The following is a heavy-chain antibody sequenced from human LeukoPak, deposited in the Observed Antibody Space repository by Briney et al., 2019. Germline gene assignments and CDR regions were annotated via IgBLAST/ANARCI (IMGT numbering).Heavy chain of an antibody. V-gene: IGHV3-30*02. CDR3: AKDPTQLLNYFDY. CDR2: IRYDGSNK. J-gene: IGHJ4*02. Sequence: GGSLRLSCAASGFTFSSYGMHWVRQAPGKGLEWVAFIRYDGSNKYYADSVKGRFTISRDNSKNTLYLQMNSLRAEDTAVYYCAKDPTQLLNYFDYWGQGTLVTVSS. D-gene: IGHD2-2*01. CDR1: GFTFSSYG.